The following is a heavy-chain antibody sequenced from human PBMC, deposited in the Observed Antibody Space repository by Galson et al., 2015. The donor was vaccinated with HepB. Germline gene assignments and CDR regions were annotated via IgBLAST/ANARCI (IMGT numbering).Heavy chain of an antibody. CDR3: ARDSVGEGPEFDY. CDR2: IVSDGTTM. J-gene: IGHJ4*02. D-gene: IGHD3-10*01. V-gene: IGHV3-11*01. CDR1: GFPFIHYY. Sequence: LRLSCAASGFPFIHYYMNWIRQAPGRGLEGVSYIVSDGTTMYYADSVKGRFTISRGNAQKSLYLEMNSLRAEDTAVYYCARDSVGEGPEFDYWGQGTLVTVSS.